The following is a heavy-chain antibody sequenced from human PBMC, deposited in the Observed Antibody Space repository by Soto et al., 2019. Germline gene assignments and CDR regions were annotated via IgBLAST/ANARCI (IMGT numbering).Heavy chain of an antibody. J-gene: IGHJ3*02. D-gene: IGHD3-22*01. CDR1: GYTFTSYY. Sequence: ASVKVSCKASGYTFTSYYMHWVRQAPGQGLEWRGIINPSGGSTSYAQKVQGRVTMTRDTSTSTVYMELSSLRSENTAVYYCARDRITYYYDSSGYYPPPLEAFDIWGQGTMVTVSS. CDR2: INPSGGST. V-gene: IGHV1-46*01. CDR3: ARDRITYYYDSSGYYPPPLEAFDI.